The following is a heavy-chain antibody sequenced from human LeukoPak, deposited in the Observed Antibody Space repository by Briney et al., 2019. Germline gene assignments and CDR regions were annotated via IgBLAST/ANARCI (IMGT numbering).Heavy chain of an antibody. Sequence: GALELSLSASGFPFSCFWMHWGRPAPGKGPGWVPRINSDGSSTTYADSVKGRFTVSRDNAKNTLYLQMDSLRAEDSAVYYCARGLVHDTSGYYSDYWGQGILVTVSS. V-gene: IGHV3-74*01. J-gene: IGHJ4*02. CDR1: GFPFSCFW. CDR3: ARGLVHDTSGYYSDY. D-gene: IGHD3-22*01. CDR2: INSDGSST.